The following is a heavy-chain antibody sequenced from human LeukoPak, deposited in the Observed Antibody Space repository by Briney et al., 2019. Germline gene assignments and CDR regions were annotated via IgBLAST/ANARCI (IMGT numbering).Heavy chain of an antibody. J-gene: IGHJ4*02. Sequence: GGSLRLSCAASGFTFRSYGMHWVRQAPGKGLEWVAVIWSDGSNKFYADSVKGRFTISRDNGKNSLYLQMNSLRAEDTALYYCANNDYGDYALDYWGQRTLVTVSS. CDR2: IWSDGSNK. V-gene: IGHV3-33*03. CDR1: GFTFRSYG. D-gene: IGHD4-17*01. CDR3: ANNDYGDYALDY.